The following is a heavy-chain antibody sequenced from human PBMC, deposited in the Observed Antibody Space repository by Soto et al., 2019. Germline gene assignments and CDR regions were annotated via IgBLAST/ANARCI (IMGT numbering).Heavy chain of an antibody. CDR2: IDGVGTGT. CDR3: TTVFEH. J-gene: IGHJ1*01. D-gene: IGHD3-3*01. Sequence: EVQLVQSGGGSVQPGGSLRLSCAASGFTFTNYWMHWVRQVPGKGLVWVSGIDGVGTGTSYSDSVRGRFTISRDNAENTLYLQMNSLSAEDTAVYYCTTVFEHWGQGTPVTVSS. CDR1: GFTFTNYW. V-gene: IGHV3-74*01.